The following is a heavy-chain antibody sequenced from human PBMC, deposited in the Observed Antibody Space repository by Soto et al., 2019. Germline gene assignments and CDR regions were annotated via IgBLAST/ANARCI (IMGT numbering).Heavy chain of an antibody. CDR3: ARGLRYFDWLFPNRIDYYYYYMDV. Sequence: PGGSLRLSCAASGFTFSSYWMSWVRQAPGKGLEWVANIKQDGSEKYYVDSVKGRFTISRDNAKNSLYLQMNSLRAEDTAVYYWARGLRYFDWLFPNRIDYYYYYMDVWGKGTTVTVSS. V-gene: IGHV3-7*04. J-gene: IGHJ6*03. D-gene: IGHD3-9*01. CDR2: IKQDGSEK. CDR1: GFTFSSYW.